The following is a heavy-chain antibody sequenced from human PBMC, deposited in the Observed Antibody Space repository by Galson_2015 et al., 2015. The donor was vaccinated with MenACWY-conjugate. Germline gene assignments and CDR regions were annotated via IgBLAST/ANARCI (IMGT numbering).Heavy chain of an antibody. V-gene: IGHV3-30*02. J-gene: IGHJ4*02. CDR1: GFSFSSDG. CDR3: AKDLSRTFHALDY. Sequence: SLRLSCAASGFSFSSDGMHWVRQAPGKGLEWVAFIRYDASDKNYADSVKGRFTISRDNSKNTLYLQMNSLGPEDTAVYYCAKDLSRTFHALDYWGQGSLVTVSS. D-gene: IGHD3-16*01. CDR2: IRYDASDK.